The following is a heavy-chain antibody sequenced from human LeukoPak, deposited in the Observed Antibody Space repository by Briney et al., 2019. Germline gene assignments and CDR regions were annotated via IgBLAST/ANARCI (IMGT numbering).Heavy chain of an antibody. CDR1: GVSVSSSTYY. CDR2: IYYSGNT. Sequence: PSETLSLTCTVSGVSVSSSTYYWGWIRQPPGKGLEWIGNIYYSGNTYYNPSLKSRVTMSVDTSKSHFSLKLNSVTAADTALYYCARQINFWSGYNSWGQGTLVTVSS. D-gene: IGHD3-3*01. V-gene: IGHV4-39*01. J-gene: IGHJ4*02. CDR3: ARQINFWSGYNS.